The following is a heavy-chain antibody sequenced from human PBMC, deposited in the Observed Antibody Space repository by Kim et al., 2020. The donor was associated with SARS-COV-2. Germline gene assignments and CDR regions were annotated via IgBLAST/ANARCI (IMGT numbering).Heavy chain of an antibody. D-gene: IGHD6-13*01. CDR3: ARMRQQLVPGIFDP. CDR1: GPLSRGGFY. J-gene: IGHJ5*02. Sequence: GPLSRGGFYWGWLRQPPGKGLEWIVSLYYSGSSYYNPSLESRVSISVDTSKNQLSLRLNSVTAADTAVYFCARMRQQLVPGIFDPWGQGTLAT. V-gene: IGHV4-39*07. CDR2: LYYSGSS.